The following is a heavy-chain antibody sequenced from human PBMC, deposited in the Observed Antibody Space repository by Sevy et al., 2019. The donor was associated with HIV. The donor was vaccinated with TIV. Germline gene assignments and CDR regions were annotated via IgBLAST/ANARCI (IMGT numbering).Heavy chain of an antibody. D-gene: IGHD3-10*01. V-gene: IGHV3-23*01. Sequence: GGSLRLSCAASGFTFSSYAMSWVRQAPGKGLEWVSAISGSGGSTYYADSVKGRFTISRDNSKNTLYLQMNSLRAEETAVYYCAKDPTMVRGGPWGQGTLVTVSS. CDR1: GFTFSSYA. J-gene: IGHJ5*02. CDR2: ISGSGGST. CDR3: AKDPTMVRGGP.